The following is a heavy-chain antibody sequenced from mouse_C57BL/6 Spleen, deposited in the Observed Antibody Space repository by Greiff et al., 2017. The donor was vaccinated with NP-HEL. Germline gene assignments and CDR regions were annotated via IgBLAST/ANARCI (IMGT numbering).Heavy chain of an antibody. CDR1: GYAFSSYW. CDR3: ARGKVNGYYFDY. Sequence: QVQLQQSGAELVKPGASVKISCKASGYAFSSYWMNWVKQRPGKGLEWIGQIYPGDGDTNYNGKFKGKATLTADKSSSTAYMQLSSLTSEDSAVYFCARGKVNGYYFDYWGQGTTLTVSS. V-gene: IGHV1-80*01. D-gene: IGHD2-2*01. J-gene: IGHJ2*01. CDR2: IYPGDGDT.